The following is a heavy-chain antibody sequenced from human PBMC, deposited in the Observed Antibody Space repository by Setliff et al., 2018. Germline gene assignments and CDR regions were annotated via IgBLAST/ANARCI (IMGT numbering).Heavy chain of an antibody. J-gene: IGHJ4*02. V-gene: IGHV3-33*06. CDR1: GFTFRDYG. CDR3: AKNHLAGTPHVYFDY. Sequence: QTGGSLRLSCAASGFTFRDYGMHWVRQAPGKGLEWVAVIWFDGSNKYYADSLKGRFTISRDNSKNTLYLQMNSLRAEDTAVYYCAKNHLAGTPHVYFDYWGQGTLVTVSS. CDR2: IWFDGSNK. D-gene: IGHD6-19*01.